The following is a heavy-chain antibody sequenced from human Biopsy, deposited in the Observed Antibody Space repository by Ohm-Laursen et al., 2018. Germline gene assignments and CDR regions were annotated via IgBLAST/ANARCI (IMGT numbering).Heavy chain of an antibody. J-gene: IGHJ6*02. CDR3: ALETTYCSGNRCYPDGMDV. CDR2: MYYSGNT. V-gene: IGHV4-59*08. CDR1: VGSFSGYY. D-gene: IGHD2-15*01. Sequence: SDTLSLTWAVYVGSFSGYYWTWIRQPPGKGLEWIGYMYYSGNTNYNPSLKSRVTISVDTSKNQLSLKLRSVTAADTAVYYCALETTYCSGNRCYPDGMDVWGQGTTVTVSS.